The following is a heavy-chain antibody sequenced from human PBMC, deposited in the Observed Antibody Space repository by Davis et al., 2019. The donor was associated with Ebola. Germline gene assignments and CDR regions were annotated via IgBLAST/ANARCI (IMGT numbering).Heavy chain of an antibody. CDR3: AKDDGPRRLADP. J-gene: IGHJ5*02. Sequence: GESLKISCAASGFTFSSYGMNWVRQAPGKGLEWLSYISSTSSTISYADSVKGRFTISRDNGKDSLYLQLNILRPEDTAVYNCAKDDGPRRLADPWGQGTLVTVSS. CDR1: GFTFSSYG. V-gene: IGHV3-48*01. D-gene: IGHD5-24*01. CDR2: ISSTSSTI.